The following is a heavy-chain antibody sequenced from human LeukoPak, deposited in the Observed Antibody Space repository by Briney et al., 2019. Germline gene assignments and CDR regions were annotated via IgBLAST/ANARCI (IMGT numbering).Heavy chain of an antibody. J-gene: IGHJ6*03. CDR2: IIPIFGTA. CDR3: AYQLPPQTDYYYYYMDV. V-gene: IGHV1-69*13. D-gene: IGHD2-2*01. CDR1: GGTFSSYA. Sequence: GASVKVSCKASGGTFSSYAISWVRQAPGQGLVWMGGIIPIFGTANYAQKFQGRVTITADESTSTAYMELSSLRSEDTAVYYCAYQLPPQTDYYYYYMDVWGKGTTVTISS.